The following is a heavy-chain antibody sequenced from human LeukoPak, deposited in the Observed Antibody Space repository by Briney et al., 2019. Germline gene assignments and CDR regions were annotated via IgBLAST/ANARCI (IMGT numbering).Heavy chain of an antibody. D-gene: IGHD3-10*01. CDR3: ASLYGSGSYSNYYYHYGMDV. V-gene: IGHV3-74*01. CDR2: INSDGSST. Sequence: PGGSLRLSCAASGFTFSSYWMHWVRQAPGKGLVWVSRINSDGSSTSYADSVKGRFTISRDNAKNPLYLQMNSLRAEDTAVYYCASLYGSGSYSNYYYHYGMDVWGKGTTVTVSS. CDR1: GFTFSSYW. J-gene: IGHJ6*04.